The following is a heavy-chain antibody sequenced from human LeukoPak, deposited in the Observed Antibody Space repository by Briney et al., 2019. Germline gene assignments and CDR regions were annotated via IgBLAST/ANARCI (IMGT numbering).Heavy chain of an antibody. D-gene: IGHD6-19*01. Sequence: GGSLRLSCAPSGFIFSRFAMSWVRQAPGKGLEWVSTISGSGGDTFYADSVKGRFTIPRDNSKNTLSLQMNSLRAEDTALYYCAQGKYTSGWSLWWGQGTLVTVSS. CDR3: AQGKYTSGWSLW. J-gene: IGHJ4*02. V-gene: IGHV3-23*01. CDR2: ISGSGGDT. CDR1: GFIFSRFA.